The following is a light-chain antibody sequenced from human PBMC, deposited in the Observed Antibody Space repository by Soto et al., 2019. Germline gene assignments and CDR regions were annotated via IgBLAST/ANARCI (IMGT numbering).Light chain of an antibody. V-gene: IGKV3-15*01. CDR3: LQYNNWPSVT. CDR1: QSVRSN. CDR2: GAS. J-gene: IGKJ5*01. Sequence: EIMMTQSPATLSVSPGERATLSCRASQSVRSNLAWYQQKPGQAPRPLIYGASTRATGIPARFSGSGSGTEFTLTISSLQSEDFAVYYCLQYNNWPSVTFGQGTRLEIK.